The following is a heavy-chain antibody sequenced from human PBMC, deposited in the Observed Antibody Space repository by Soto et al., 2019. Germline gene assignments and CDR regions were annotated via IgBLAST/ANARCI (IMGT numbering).Heavy chain of an antibody. CDR2: ISAYNGNK. J-gene: IGHJ4*02. CDR3: ARDRTVATWAFFDY. Sequence: ASVKVSCKAYGYTFSNYGISWLRQAPGQGLEWMGWISAYNGNKNYAQKFQGRVTVTTDTSTNTAYMELRSLRSDNTALYYCARDRTVATWAFFDYWGQGTLVPVSS. CDR1: GYTFSNYG. V-gene: IGHV1-18*01. D-gene: IGHD4-17*01.